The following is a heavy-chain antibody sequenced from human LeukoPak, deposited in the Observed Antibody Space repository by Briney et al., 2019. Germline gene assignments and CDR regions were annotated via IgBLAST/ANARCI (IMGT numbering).Heavy chain of an antibody. CDR1: GGSISSSSYY. V-gene: IGHV4-39*01. D-gene: IGHD2-15*01. CDR2: IYYSGST. CDR3: ARRRGGSRFAFDI. Sequence: SETLSLTCTVSGGSISSSSYYWGSIRQPPGKGLEWIGSIYYSGSTYYNPSLKSRVTISVDTSKNQFSLKLSSVTAADTAVYYCARRRGGSRFAFDIWGQGTMVTVSS. J-gene: IGHJ3*02.